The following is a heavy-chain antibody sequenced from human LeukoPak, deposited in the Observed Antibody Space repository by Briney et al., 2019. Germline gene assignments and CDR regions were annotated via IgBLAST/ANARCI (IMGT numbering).Heavy chain of an antibody. CDR3: ARGPNSSGWYSFDY. D-gene: IGHD6-19*01. V-gene: IGHV4-34*01. CDR2: INHSGST. J-gene: IGHJ4*02. Sequence: SETLSLTCAVYGGSFSGYYWSWIRQPPGKGLEWIGEINHSGSTNYNPSLKSRITISVDTSKNQFSLKLSSVTAADTAVYYCARGPNSSGWYSFDYWGQGTLVTVSS. CDR1: GGSFSGYY.